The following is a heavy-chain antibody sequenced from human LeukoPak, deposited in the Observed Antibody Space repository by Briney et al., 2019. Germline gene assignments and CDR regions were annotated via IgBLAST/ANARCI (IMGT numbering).Heavy chain of an antibody. V-gene: IGHV3-21*01. Sequence: GGSLRLSCAASGFTFSSYSMNWVRQAPGKGLEWVSSISSSSYIYYADSVKGRFTISRDNAKNSLYLQMNSLRAEDTAVYYCARDVLGVVVTATENYYYYYGMDVWGQGTTVTVSS. CDR3: ARDVLGVVVTATENYYYYYGMDV. D-gene: IGHD2-21*02. CDR1: GFTFSSYS. CDR2: ISSSSYI. J-gene: IGHJ6*02.